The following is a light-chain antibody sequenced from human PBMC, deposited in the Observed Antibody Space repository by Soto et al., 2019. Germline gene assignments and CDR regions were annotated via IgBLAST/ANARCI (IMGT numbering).Light chain of an antibody. V-gene: IGLV2-14*01. CDR2: EVS. Sequence: QSALTQPASVSGSPGQSITISCTGTSSDVGGYIYVSWYQQHPGRAPKLMIYEVSHRPSGVSDRFSGSMSGNTASLTISGLQPEDEADYYCSSYTSSSTLLYVFGTGTKLTVL. CDR3: SSYTSSSTLLYV. CDR1: SSDVGGYIY. J-gene: IGLJ1*01.